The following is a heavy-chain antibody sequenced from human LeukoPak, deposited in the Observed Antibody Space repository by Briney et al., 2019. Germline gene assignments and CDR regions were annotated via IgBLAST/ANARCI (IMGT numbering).Heavy chain of an antibody. J-gene: IGHJ5*02. CDR2: IWYDGSNK. Sequence: PGGSLRLSCAASGFTFSSYGMHWVRQAPGKGLEWVAVIWYDGSNKYYADSVKGQFTISRDNSKNTLYLQMNSLRAEDTAVYYCGAWYNRNYHWGQGTLVTVSS. CDR1: GFTFSSYG. D-gene: IGHD1-14*01. CDR3: GAWYNRNYH. V-gene: IGHV3-33*01.